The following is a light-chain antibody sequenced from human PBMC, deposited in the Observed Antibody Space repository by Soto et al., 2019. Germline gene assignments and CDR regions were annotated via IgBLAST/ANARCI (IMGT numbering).Light chain of an antibody. V-gene: IGLV6-57*04. Sequence: NFMLTQPHSVSDSPGKTVTISCPRTRGSIASNYVQWYQQRPGSAPTPVIYEDNERPSGVPDRFSGSIDSSSNSASLTSSGLKTDDEADYYCQSYHSGNVVFGGGTKLTVL. CDR3: QSYHSGNVV. CDR1: RGSIASNY. CDR2: EDN. J-gene: IGLJ2*01.